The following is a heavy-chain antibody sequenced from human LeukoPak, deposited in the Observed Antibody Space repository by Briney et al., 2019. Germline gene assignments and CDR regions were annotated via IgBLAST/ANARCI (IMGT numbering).Heavy chain of an antibody. CDR2: IGIDSGNT. CDR1: GFPFIEYS. V-gene: IGHV3-48*01. D-gene: IGHD3-3*01. J-gene: IGHJ6*03. Sequence: GGSLRLSCTASGFPFIEYSMNWVRQVPGKGLEWIAYIGIDSGNTKYADSVRGRFTISADKTKNSLYLQMNSLRVDDTAVYYCARDREYDFWSGYRYYYYYMDVWGKGTTVTVSS. CDR3: ARDREYDFWSGYRYYYYYMDV.